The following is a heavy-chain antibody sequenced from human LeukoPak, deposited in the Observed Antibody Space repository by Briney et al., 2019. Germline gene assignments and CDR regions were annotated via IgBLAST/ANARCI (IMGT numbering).Heavy chain of an antibody. CDR2: IGSGGKT. V-gene: IGHV3-23*01. Sequence: GSLRLSCVASGFTFSSYAMSWVRQAPGKGLEWVSAIGSGGKTYYADSVKGRFTISRDDSKNTVYLQVNSLRAEDTAVYNCAKEDGGSKWYLFDYWGRGTLVTVSS. CDR1: GFTFSSYA. J-gene: IGHJ4*02. D-gene: IGHD6-13*01. CDR3: AKEDGGSKWYLFDY.